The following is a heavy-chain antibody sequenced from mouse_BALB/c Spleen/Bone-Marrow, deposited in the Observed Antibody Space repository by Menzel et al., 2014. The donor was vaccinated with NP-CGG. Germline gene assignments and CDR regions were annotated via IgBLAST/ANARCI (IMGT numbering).Heavy chain of an antibody. CDR3: ASYRYAWYFDV. Sequence: EVKLMESGAELVKPGASVKLSCTASGFNIKDTYMHWVKQGPEQGLEWIGRIDPANGNTKYDPKFQGKATITADTSSNTAYLQLSSLTSGDTAVYYCASYRYAWYFDVWGAGTTVTVSS. CDR1: GFNIKDTY. D-gene: IGHD2-14*01. J-gene: IGHJ1*01. V-gene: IGHV14-3*02. CDR2: IDPANGNT.